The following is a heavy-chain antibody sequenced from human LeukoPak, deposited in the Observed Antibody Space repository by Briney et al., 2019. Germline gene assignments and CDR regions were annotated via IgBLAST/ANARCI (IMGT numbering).Heavy chain of an antibody. CDR1: GYTFTIYY. V-gene: IGHV1-46*01. CDR2: INPSGGST. D-gene: IGHD3-22*01. Sequence: ASVTVSCKASGYTFTIYYMHWVRQAHGQGLEWMGIINPSGGSTSYAQKFQGRVTMTRDTSTSTVYMELSSLRSEDTAVYCCARGSFVLGMIVVVITHFDYWGQGTLVTVSS. CDR3: ARGSFVLGMIVVVITHFDY. J-gene: IGHJ4*02.